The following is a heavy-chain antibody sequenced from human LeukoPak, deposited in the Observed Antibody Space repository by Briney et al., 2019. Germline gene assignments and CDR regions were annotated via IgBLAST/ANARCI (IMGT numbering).Heavy chain of an antibody. V-gene: IGHV3-30*18. CDR2: ISYDGSNK. CDR3: AKDRLSIVGDY. CDR1: GFTFSSYG. Sequence: GGSLRLSCAASGFTFSSYGMRWVRQAPGKGLEWVAVISYDGSNKYYADSVKGRSTISRDNSKNTLYLQMNSLRAEDTAVYYCAKDRLSIVGDYWGQGTLVTVSS. D-gene: IGHD1-26*01. J-gene: IGHJ4*02.